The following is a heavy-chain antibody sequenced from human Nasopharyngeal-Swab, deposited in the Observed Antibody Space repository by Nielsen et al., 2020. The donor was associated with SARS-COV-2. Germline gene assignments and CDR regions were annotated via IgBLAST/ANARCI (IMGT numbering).Heavy chain of an antibody. V-gene: IGHV3-30*18. CDR2: ISYDGSNK. Sequence: VRQAPGKGLEWVAVISYDGSNKYYADSVKGRFTISRDNSKNTLYLQMNSLRAEDTAVYYCAKDYIRRGSNWGQGTLVTVSS. D-gene: IGHD2-15*01. CDR3: AKDYIRRGSN. J-gene: IGHJ4*02.